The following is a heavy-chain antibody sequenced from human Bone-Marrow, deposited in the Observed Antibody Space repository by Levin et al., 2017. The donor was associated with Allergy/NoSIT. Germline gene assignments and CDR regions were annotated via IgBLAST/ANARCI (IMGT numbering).Heavy chain of an antibody. CDR1: GGTFNSDT. D-gene: IGHD1-14*01. J-gene: IGHJ6*02. CDR2: IIPMLLIT. V-gene: IGHV1-69*04. CDR3: AKETGFTRGLTRVGSYSGLDV. Sequence: GASVKVSCKASGGTFNSDTISWVRQAPGQGLEWMGRIIPMLLITNYAQKFQGRLTFTADESTSTAYMELRSLRFEDTALYYCAKETGFTRGLTRVGSYSGLDVWGPGTAVTVSS.